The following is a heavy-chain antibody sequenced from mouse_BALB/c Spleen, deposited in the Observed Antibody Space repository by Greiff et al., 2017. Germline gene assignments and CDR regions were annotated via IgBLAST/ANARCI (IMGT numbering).Heavy chain of an antibody. CDR1: GDSITSGY. Sequence: EVKLQESGPSLVKPSQTLSLTCSVTGDSITSGYWNWIRKFPGNKLEYMGYISYSGSTYYNPSLKSRISITRDTSKNQYYLQLNSVTTEDTATYYCARWDYGPAWFAYWGQGTLVTVSA. D-gene: IGHD1-2*01. J-gene: IGHJ3*01. CDR3: ARWDYGPAWFAY. CDR2: ISYSGST. V-gene: IGHV3-8*02.